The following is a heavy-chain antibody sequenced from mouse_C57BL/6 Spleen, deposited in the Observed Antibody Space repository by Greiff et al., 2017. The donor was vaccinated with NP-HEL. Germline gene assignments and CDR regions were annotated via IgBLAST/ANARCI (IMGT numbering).Heavy chain of an antibody. V-gene: IGHV1-26*01. CDR1: GYAFTDYY. CDR3: ASPITTVVAYYAMDY. J-gene: IGHJ4*01. Sequence: EVQLQQSGPELVKPGASVKISCKASGYAFTDYYMNWVKQSHGKSLEWIGDINPNNGGTSYNQKFKGKATLTVDKSSSTAYMELRSLTSEDSAVYYCASPITTVVAYYAMDYWGQGTSVTVSS. D-gene: IGHD1-1*01. CDR2: INPNNGGT.